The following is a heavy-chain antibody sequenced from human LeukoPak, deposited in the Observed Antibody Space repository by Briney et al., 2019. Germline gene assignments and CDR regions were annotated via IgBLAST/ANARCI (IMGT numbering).Heavy chain of an antibody. CDR1: GGSISTGSHY. J-gene: IGHJ4*02. V-gene: IGHV4-39*01. CDR2: LSYSGTT. Sequence: SETLSLTCTVSGGSISTGSHYWGWIRQPPGKGLEWIGSLSYSGTTYRNPSLWSRITMSVDTSKNQFSLNLSSVTAADSAIYYCARHRTSGVPAALSDYWGQGTLVTVSS. CDR3: ARHRTSGVPAALSDY. D-gene: IGHD2-2*01.